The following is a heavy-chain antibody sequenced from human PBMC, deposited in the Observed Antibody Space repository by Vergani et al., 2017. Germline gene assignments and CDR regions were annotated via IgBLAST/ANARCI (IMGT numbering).Heavy chain of an antibody. J-gene: IGHJ4*02. CDR3: ARQPHLRAALHFDY. Sequence: QLQLQESGPGLVTPSETLSLTCTVSGGSISSSRYYWGWIRQPPGKGLVWIGRIYYSGSTYYNPSLKSRVTISVDTSKNQFSLKLSSVTAADTAVYYCARQPHLRAALHFDYWGQGTLVTVSS. V-gene: IGHV4-39*01. CDR1: GGSISSSRYY. D-gene: IGHD6-6*01. CDR2: IYYSGST.